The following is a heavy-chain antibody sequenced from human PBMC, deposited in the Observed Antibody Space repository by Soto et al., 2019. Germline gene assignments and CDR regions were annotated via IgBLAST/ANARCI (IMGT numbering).Heavy chain of an antibody. CDR2: SIPIFGTA. J-gene: IGHJ6*02. V-gene: IGHV1-69*13. CDR3: ARGRGYSGDDHYYYFEMDV. CDR1: RGTFNNYP. D-gene: IGHD5-12*01. Sequence: SVKVSCKASRGTFNNYPITWVRQAPGEGLEWMGGSIPIFGTANYAQKFHGRVTISVDESTSTAYMELSSLRSEDTAVYYCARGRGYSGDDHYYYFEMDVWGQGTTVTVSS.